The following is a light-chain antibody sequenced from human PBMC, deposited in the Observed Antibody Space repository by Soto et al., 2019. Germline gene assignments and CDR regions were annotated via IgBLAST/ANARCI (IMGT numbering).Light chain of an antibody. CDR3: SAYAGSNNYV. J-gene: IGLJ1*01. CDR1: SSDVGGYDF. CDR2: EVN. V-gene: IGLV2-8*02. Sequence: QSVLTQPPSQSRSPGQSVTISCTGTSSDVGGYDFVSWYQQHPGEAPKLMIYEVNKRPSGVPDRFSGSKSGYTASLTVSGLQAEDEADYYCSAYAGSNNYVFGTGTKLTVL.